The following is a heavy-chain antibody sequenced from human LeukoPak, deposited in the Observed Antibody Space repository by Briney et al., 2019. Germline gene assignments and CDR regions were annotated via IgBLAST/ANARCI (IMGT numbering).Heavy chain of an antibody. D-gene: IGHD3-22*01. CDR2: IRGSGSLT. J-gene: IGHJ4*02. V-gene: IGHV3-23*01. CDR1: GFTFSTYA. CDR3: AKDRPNYYDSSGHYYRRDGDY. Sequence: GGSLRLSCAASGFTFSTYAMSWVRQAPGKGLEWVSSIRGSGSLTYYAGSVKGWFTISRDNSKNTLYLQMNSLRVEDTAVYYCAKDRPNYYDSSGHYYRRDGDYWGQGTLVTVSS.